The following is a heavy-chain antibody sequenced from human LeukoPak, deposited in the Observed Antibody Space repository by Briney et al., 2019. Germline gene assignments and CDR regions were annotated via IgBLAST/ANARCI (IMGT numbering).Heavy chain of an antibody. CDR1: GGTFGSYA. CDR3: ARGPDIVVVPAAMEGDYFDY. Sequence: ASVKVSCKASGGTFGSYAISWVRQAPGQGLEWMGRIIPILGIANYAQKFQGRVTITADKSTSTAYMELSSLRSEDTAVYYCARGPDIVVVPAAMEGDYFDYWGQGTLVTVSS. V-gene: IGHV1-69*04. D-gene: IGHD2-2*01. CDR2: IIPILGIA. J-gene: IGHJ4*02.